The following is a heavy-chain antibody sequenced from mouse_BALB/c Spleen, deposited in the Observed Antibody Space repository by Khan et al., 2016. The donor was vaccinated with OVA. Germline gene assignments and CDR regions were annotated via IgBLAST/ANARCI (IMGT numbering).Heavy chain of an antibody. CDR1: GDSITSGF. CDR3: ARSYGSWAMDY. Sequence: EVQLESGPSLVKPSQTLSLTCSVTGDSITSGFWNWIRKFPGNKFEYMGYVTYSGNTYYNPSLNSRISITRDTSKSQYYLQLNSVTTEDTATYFCARSYGSWAMDYWGQGTSVTVSS. CDR2: VTYSGNT. V-gene: IGHV3-8*02. J-gene: IGHJ4*01. D-gene: IGHD1-1*01.